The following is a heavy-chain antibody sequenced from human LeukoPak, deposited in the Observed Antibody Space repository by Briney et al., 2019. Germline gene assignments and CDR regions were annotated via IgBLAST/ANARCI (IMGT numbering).Heavy chain of an antibody. CDR3: ARGRPTNLGGIY. V-gene: IGHV1-8*01. CDR2: MNPNSGNT. D-gene: IGHD7-27*01. Sequence: ASVKVSCKASGYTFTSHHINWVRRAAGQGREWMGWMNPNSGNTAYAQKFQGRVTMTWDTSINTAYMELDSLRSEDTAVYYCARGRPTNLGGIYWGQGSLVTVSS. J-gene: IGHJ4*02. CDR1: GYTFTSHH.